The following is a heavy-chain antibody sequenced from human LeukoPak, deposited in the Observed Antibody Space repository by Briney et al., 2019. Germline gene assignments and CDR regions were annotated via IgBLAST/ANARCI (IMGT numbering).Heavy chain of an antibody. CDR3: ARKNYVWGSYVY. V-gene: IGHV4-34*01. J-gene: IGHJ4*02. CDR1: GGSLSDYY. Sequence: SETLSLTCAVYGGSLSDYYWSWIRQPPGKGLEWIGEINHSRSTNYNPSLKSRITISVDTSKNQFSLKLSSVTAADTAVYYCARKNYVWGSYVYWGQGILVTVSS. D-gene: IGHD3-16*01. CDR2: INHSRST.